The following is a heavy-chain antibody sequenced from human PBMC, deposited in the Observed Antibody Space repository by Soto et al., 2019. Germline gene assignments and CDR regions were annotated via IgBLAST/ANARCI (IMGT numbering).Heavy chain of an antibody. V-gene: IGHV3-23*01. CDR3: AKENGYSSSWLEFDY. CDR1: GFTFSSYA. D-gene: IGHD6-13*01. J-gene: IGHJ4*02. Sequence: EVQLLESGGGLVQPGGSLRLSCAASGFTFSSYAMSWVRQAPGKGLEWVSAISGSGGSTYYADSVKGRFTISRDNSXXTLYLQMNSLRAEDTAVYYCAKENGYSSSWLEFDYWGQGTLVTVSS. CDR2: ISGSGGST.